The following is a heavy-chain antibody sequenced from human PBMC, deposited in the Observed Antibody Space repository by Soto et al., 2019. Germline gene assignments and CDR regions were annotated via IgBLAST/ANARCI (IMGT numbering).Heavy chain of an antibody. V-gene: IGHV3-15*01. CDR2: IKSKTDGGTT. Sequence: GQYLRLSRAASALILSPAWKSWVRQAPGKGLGWVGRIKSKTDGGTTDYAAPVKGRFTISRDDSKNTLYLQMNSLKTEDTAVYYSTTDPRSDGDSSGYYYYCMDVAGQVTTGNAYS. D-gene: IGHD3-22*01. J-gene: IGHJ6*02. CDR1: ALILSPAW. CDR3: TTDPRSDGDSSGYYYYCMDV.